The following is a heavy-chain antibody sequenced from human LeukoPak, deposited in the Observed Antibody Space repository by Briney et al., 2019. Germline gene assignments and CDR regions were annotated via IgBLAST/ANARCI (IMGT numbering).Heavy chain of an antibody. J-gene: IGHJ4*02. CDR2: ISTTGNT. CDR1: GGSISSDY. D-gene: IGHD6-13*01. Sequence: PETLSLTCNVSGGSISSDYWSWIRRPAGKGLEWIGRISTTGNTNYNPSLKSRVTMSVDTSKNQFSPRLSSVTAADTAVYYCAREGVISSRGLDYWGQGTLVTVSS. CDR3: AREGVISSRGLDY. V-gene: IGHV4-4*07.